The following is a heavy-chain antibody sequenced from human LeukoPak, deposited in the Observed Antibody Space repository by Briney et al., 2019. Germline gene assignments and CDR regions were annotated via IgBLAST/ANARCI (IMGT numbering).Heavy chain of an antibody. CDR1: GFTFSSCG. CDR2: ISSSGYNT. V-gene: IGHV3-23*01. CDR3: AKKIFQGWGFYFDY. Sequence: PGGSLRLSCAASGFTFSSCGMSWVRQGPGKGLEWVSTISSSGYNTYYADSVQGRFTISRDNSKNTLYLQMNSLRAEDTAVYYCAKKIFQGWGFYFDYWGPGTLVTVSS. D-gene: IGHD2-15*01. J-gene: IGHJ4*02.